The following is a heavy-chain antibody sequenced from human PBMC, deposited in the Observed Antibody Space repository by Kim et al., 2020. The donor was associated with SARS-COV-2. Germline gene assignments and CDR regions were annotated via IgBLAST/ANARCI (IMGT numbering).Heavy chain of an antibody. CDR3: ARIGYSSSCFDY. D-gene: IGHD6-6*01. J-gene: IGHJ4*02. CDR2: IKQDGTLK. V-gene: IGHV3-7*03. Sequence: GGSLRLSCAASVFTFSNYWMSWIRQAPGQGLEWVANIKQDGTLKYYMNSVKGRFTISRDNAKNSVYLEVNSLRAEDTAVYYCARIGYSSSCFDYWGQGTPVTVSS. CDR1: VFTFSNYW.